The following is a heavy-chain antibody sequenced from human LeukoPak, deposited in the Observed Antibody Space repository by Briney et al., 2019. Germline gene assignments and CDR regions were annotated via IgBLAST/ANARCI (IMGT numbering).Heavy chain of an antibody. CDR2: IRQDGTDK. D-gene: IGHD4-17*01. CDR3: ARDKHDYGDYSDY. J-gene: IGHJ4*02. CDR1: GFAFSSYW. Sequence: GGSLRLSCAASGFAFSSYWMSWVRQAPGKGLEWVANIRQDGTDKQYVDSVKGRFTISRDNAKNSLFLQMNSLRAEDTAVYYCARDKHDYGDYSDYWGQGTLVTVSS. V-gene: IGHV3-7*01.